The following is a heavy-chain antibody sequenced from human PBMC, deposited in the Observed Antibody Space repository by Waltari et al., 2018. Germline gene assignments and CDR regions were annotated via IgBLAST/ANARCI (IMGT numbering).Heavy chain of an antibody. Sequence: HPQLQESGPSLVKPSETLSLPSSVSGASLLYNLFYWGWIRQPPGKGLEWIGSTYYDGTTHYNSSLKGRATISVDPTKNQFSLEISSTTAADTAVYYCARDPTKGVYNWFDPWGQGILVIVSS. CDR3: ARDPTKGVYNWFDP. D-gene: IGHD3-10*01. J-gene: IGHJ5*02. CDR2: TYYDGTT. CDR1: GASLLYNLFY. V-gene: IGHV4-39*07.